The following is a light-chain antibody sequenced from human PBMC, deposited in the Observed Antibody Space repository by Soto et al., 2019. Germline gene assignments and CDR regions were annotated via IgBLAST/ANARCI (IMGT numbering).Light chain of an antibody. CDR2: GNN. J-gene: IGLJ2*01. Sequence: QAVVTQPPSVSGAPGQRVTISCIGSSSNIGAGYDVHWYQHLPGTAPKLLIYGNNKRPSGVPDRFSGSKSGTSASLAITGLQAEDEADYYCQSYDSSLSGSVVFGGGTKLTVL. CDR3: QSYDSSLSGSVV. CDR1: SSNIGAGYD. V-gene: IGLV1-40*01.